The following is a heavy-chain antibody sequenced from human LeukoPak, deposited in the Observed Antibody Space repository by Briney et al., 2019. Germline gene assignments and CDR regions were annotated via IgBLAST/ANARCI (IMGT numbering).Heavy chain of an antibody. Sequence: ASVKVSCKASGYTFTSYDINWVRQATGRGLEWMGWMNPNSGNTGYAQKFQGRVTMTRNTSISTAYMELSSLRSEDTAVYYCARFYTTRGGSVGFDYWGQGTLVTVSS. J-gene: IGHJ4*02. CDR3: ARFYTTRGGSVGFDY. V-gene: IGHV1-8*01. D-gene: IGHD3-16*01. CDR2: MNPNSGNT. CDR1: GYTFTSYD.